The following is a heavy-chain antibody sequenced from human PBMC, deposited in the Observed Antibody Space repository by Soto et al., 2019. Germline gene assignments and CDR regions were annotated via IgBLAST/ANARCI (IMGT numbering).Heavy chain of an antibody. Sequence: GGSLRLSCAASGFTFSSYGMHWVRQAPGKGLEWVAVISYDGSNKNYADSVKGRFTISRDNSKNTLYLQMNSLRAEETAVNYCANDPRDVAHIAAAGIGLFDYWGQGTLVTVSS. CDR1: GFTFSSYG. CDR3: ANDPRDVAHIAAAGIGLFDY. D-gene: IGHD6-13*01. V-gene: IGHV3-30*18. CDR2: ISYDGSNK. J-gene: IGHJ4*02.